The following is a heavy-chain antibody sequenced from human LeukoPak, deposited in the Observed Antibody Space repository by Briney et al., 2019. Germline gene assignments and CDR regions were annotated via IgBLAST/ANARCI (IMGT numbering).Heavy chain of an antibody. D-gene: IGHD2-2*01. Sequence: PGRSLRLSCTTSGFTFIDYTMHWVRQAPGEGPEWAALASSDGSDKQYAASVKGRFTISRDDSKNTLYLEMNTLKDEDTAVYYCARAHSASWYAAYWGHGTRVTVSS. CDR2: ASSDGSDK. J-gene: IGHJ4*03. CDR3: ARAHSASWYAAY. V-gene: IGHV3-30*04. CDR1: GFTFIDYT.